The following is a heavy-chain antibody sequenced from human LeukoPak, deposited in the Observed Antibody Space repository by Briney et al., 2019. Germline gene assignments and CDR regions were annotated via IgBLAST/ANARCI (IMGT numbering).Heavy chain of an antibody. CDR2: IYYSGST. Sequence: SETLSLTFTVSGGSISSSSYYWGWIRQPPGKGLGWIGSIYYSGSTYYNPSLKSRVTISVDTSKNQFSLKLSSVTAADTAVYYCASQASLRFLEWLFLYWGQGTLVTVSS. V-gene: IGHV4-39*01. CDR3: ASQASLRFLEWLFLY. CDR1: GGSISSSSYY. J-gene: IGHJ4*02. D-gene: IGHD3-3*01.